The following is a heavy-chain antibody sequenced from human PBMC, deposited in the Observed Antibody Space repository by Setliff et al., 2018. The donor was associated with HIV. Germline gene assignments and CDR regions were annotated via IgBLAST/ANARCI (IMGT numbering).Heavy chain of an antibody. CDR2: IYHSGST. J-gene: IGHJ4*02. CDR1: GYSISSGYY. CDR3: ARATHSYNFWSGYYDRFDY. Sequence: KASETLSLTCTVSGYSISSGYYWGWIRQPPGKGLEWIGSIYHSGSTYYNPSLKSRVTISVDTSKNQFSLKLSSVTAADTAVYYCARATHSYNFWSGYYDRFDYWGQGTLVTVS. V-gene: IGHV4-38-2*02. D-gene: IGHD3-3*01.